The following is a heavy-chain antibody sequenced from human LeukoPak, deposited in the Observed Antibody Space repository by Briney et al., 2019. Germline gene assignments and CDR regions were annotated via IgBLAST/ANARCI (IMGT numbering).Heavy chain of an antibody. D-gene: IGHD6-19*01. V-gene: IGHV4-59*01. CDR1: GGSISSYY. Sequence: PSETLSLTCTVSGGSISSYYGSWIRQPPGKGLEWIGYIYYSGSTNYNPSLKSRVTISVDTSKNQFSLKLSSVTAADTAVYYCARSIAVAGLTWFDPWGQGTLVTVSS. CDR2: IYYSGST. J-gene: IGHJ5*02. CDR3: ARSIAVAGLTWFDP.